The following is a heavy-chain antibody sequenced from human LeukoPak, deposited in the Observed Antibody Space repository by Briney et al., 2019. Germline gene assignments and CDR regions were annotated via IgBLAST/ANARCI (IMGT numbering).Heavy chain of an antibody. V-gene: IGHV1-24*01. CDR2: FDPKNGET. CDR1: GFTLTELS. J-gene: IGHJ3*02. CDR3: ASQSGYDAFDI. D-gene: IGHD5-12*01. Sequence: ASVKVSCKVSGFTLTELSMQWVRQAPGKGPEWMGGFDPKNGETIYTQKFQGRVTMSEDTSTDTAYMELSRLRSDDTAVYYCASQSGYDAFDIWGQGTMVTVSS.